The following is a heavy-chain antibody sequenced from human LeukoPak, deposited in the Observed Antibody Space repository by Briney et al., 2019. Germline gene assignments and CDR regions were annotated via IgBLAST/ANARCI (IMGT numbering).Heavy chain of an antibody. J-gene: IGHJ3*02. V-gene: IGHV3-7*01. CDR1: GFTFSSYW. CDR3: AKGGFITMIVVVINAFDI. D-gene: IGHD3-22*01. Sequence: GGSLRLSCAASGFTFSSYWMSWVRQAPGKGLEWVANIKQDGSEKYYVDSVKGRFTISRDNAKNSLYLQMNSLRAEDTAVYYCAKGGFITMIVVVINAFDIWGQGTMVTVSS. CDR2: IKQDGSEK.